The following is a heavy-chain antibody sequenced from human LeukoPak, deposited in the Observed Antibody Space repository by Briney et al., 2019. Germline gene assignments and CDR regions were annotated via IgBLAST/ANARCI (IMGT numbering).Heavy chain of an antibody. J-gene: IGHJ4*02. CDR1: GFTVSSNY. Sequence: GGSLRLSCAASGFTVSSNYMSWVRQAPGKGLEWVSVIYSGGSTYYADSVKDRFTTSRDNSENTLYLQMNSLRAEDTAVYYCAREDAAGSYNYWGQGTLVTVSS. CDR3: AREDAAGSYNY. D-gene: IGHD3-10*01. CDR2: IYSGGST. V-gene: IGHV3-66*01.